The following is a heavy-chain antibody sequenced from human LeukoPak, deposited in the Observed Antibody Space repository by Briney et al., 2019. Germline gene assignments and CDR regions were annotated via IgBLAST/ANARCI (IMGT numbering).Heavy chain of an antibody. CDR3: ARVGTVTPRYGMDV. D-gene: IGHD4-17*01. Sequence: PSETLSLTCTVSGGSISSFYWSWIRQPPGKGLEWIGYIYYSGSTYYNPSLKSRVTISVDTSKNQFSLKLSSVTAADTAVYYCARVGTVTPRYGMDVWGQGTTVTVSS. CDR2: IYYSGST. CDR1: GGSISSFY. V-gene: IGHV4-59*06. J-gene: IGHJ6*02.